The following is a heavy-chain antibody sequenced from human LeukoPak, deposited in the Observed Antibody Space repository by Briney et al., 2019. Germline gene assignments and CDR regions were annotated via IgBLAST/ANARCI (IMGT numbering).Heavy chain of an antibody. D-gene: IGHD3-10*01. CDR2: ISGSGGST. CDR1: GFTFSSYA. J-gene: IGHJ5*02. V-gene: IGHV3-23*01. CDR3: AKVSITMVRGVINWFDP. Sequence: GGSLRLSCAASGFTFSSYAMSWVRPAPGKGLEWVSAISGSGGSTYYADSVKGRFTISRDNSKNTLYLQMNSLRAEDTAVYYCAKVSITMVRGVINWFDPWGQGTLVTVSS.